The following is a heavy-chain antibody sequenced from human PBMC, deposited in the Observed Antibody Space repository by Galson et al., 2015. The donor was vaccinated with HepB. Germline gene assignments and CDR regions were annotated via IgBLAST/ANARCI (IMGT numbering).Heavy chain of an antibody. J-gene: IGHJ3*02. D-gene: IGHD3-3*01. CDR1: GGSITSGSYY. CDR2: IDARGNS. Sequence: TLSLTCAVAGGSITSGSYYWSWIRQPAGKGLEWLGHIDARGNSDYNPSLKSRVIMSVDTSQHPFSLRLSSLTAADTAVYYCARGDYDFWSGSPLAFDIWGPGTMVAVSS. CDR3: ARGDYDFWSGSPLAFDI. V-gene: IGHV4-61*09.